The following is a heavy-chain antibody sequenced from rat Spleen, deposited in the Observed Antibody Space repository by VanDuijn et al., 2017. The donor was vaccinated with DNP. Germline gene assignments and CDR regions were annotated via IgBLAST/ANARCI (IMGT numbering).Heavy chain of an antibody. J-gene: IGHJ2*01. V-gene: IGHV7-7*01. CDR2: IRNKANGYTT. D-gene: IGHD1-2*01. CDR1: GFTFTDFY. Sequence: VKLLESGGGLVQPGGSMRLSCAASGFTFTDFYMNWIGQRAGKVPEWLGFIRNKANGYTTEYNPFVKGRFTISRDNTQNLLYLQMNALRAEDTATYYCTRGPIYYQTSYIPDYWGQGVMVTVSS. CDR3: TRGPIYYQTSYIPDY.